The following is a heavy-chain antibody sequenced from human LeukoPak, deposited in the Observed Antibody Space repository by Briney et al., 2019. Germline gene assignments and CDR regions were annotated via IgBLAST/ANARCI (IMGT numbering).Heavy chain of an antibody. CDR1: GFSFNRDS. J-gene: IGHJ4*02. CDR2: ISSTGSTT. D-gene: IGHD3-3*01. V-gene: IGHV3-48*01. Sequence: GGSLRLSCAGSGFSFNRDSMNWVRQAPGKGLEWISYISSTGSTTYYADSVRGRFTISRDNSKNTLYLQMNSLRAEDTAVYYCAREPFWSGYYSNLHFDYWGQGTLVTVSS. CDR3: AREPFWSGYYSNLHFDY.